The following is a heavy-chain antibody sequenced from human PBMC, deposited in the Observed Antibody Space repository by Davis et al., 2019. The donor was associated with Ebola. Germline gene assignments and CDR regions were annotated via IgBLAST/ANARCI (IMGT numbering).Heavy chain of an antibody. J-gene: IGHJ4*02. D-gene: IGHD1/OR15-1a*01. V-gene: IGHV4-34*01. CDR3: ARVRTGPDGYLDY. CDR1: GGSFSDYY. CDR2: INHSGST. Sequence: MPSETLSLTCAVYGGSFSDYYWSWIRQPPGKGLEWIGEINHSGSTNFNPSFKSRVIVSEDASKNQFSLKLTSLTAADTAVYYCARVRTGPDGYLDYWGQGILVTVSS.